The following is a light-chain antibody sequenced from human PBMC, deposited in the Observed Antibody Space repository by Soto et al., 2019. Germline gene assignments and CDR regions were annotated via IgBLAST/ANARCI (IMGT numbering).Light chain of an antibody. CDR3: QQSYSTPPYT. V-gene: IGKV1-39*01. J-gene: IGKJ2*01. CDR1: QSISSY. Sequence: DIQMTQSPSSLSASVGDRVTITCRASQSISSYLNWYQQKPGKAPKLLIYTASSLQSGVPSRFSGGGAGTDFTLTISSLQPEDVATYSCQQSYSTPPYTFGQGTKLEIK. CDR2: TAS.